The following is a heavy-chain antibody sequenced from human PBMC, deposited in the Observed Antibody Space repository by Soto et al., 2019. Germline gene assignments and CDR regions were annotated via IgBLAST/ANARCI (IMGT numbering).Heavy chain of an antibody. Sequence: PSETLSLTCAVYGGSFSGYYWSWSRQPPGKGLEWIGEINHSGSTNYNPSLKSRVTISVDTSKNQFSLRLSSVTAADTAVYYCARVELELQGWFDPWGQGTLVTVSS. CDR2: INHSGST. D-gene: IGHD1-7*01. J-gene: IGHJ5*02. V-gene: IGHV4-34*01. CDR1: GGSFSGYY. CDR3: ARVELELQGWFDP.